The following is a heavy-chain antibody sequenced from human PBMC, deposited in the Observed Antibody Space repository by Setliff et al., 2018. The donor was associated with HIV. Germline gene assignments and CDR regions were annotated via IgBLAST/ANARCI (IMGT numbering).Heavy chain of an antibody. CDR1: GASISSSGYY. D-gene: IGHD6-13*01. V-gene: IGHV4-39*07. Sequence: SETLSLTCTVSGASISSSGYYWGWIRQPPGKGLEWIGTIYYSGSTYYNPSLKSRVTISVDTSKNQFSLKLSSVTAADTAVYYCARAAIAAAGPGDYWGQGTLVTVSS. CDR3: ARAAIAAAGPGDY. J-gene: IGHJ4*02. CDR2: IYYSGST.